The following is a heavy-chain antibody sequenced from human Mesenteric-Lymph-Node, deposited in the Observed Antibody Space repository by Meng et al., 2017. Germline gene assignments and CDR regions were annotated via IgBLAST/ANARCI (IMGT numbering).Heavy chain of an antibody. CDR3: ARYGGGTLAENWFDF. CDR1: GYSLSTYW. D-gene: IGHD4-23*01. Sequence: GESLKISCKSSGYSLSTYWIAWVRQMPGKGLEYMGMIYPHDSKTRYSPSFQGQVTFSADKSINTAYLQWSSLKASDSAMYYCARYGGGTLAENWFDFWGQGTLVTVSS. J-gene: IGHJ5*01. CDR2: IYPHDSKT. V-gene: IGHV5-51*01.